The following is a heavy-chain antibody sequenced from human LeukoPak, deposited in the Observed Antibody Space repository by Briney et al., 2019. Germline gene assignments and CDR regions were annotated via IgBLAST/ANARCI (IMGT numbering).Heavy chain of an antibody. CDR1: GGSISSYY. J-gene: IGHJ4*02. Sequence: SETLSLTCTVSGGSISSYYWSWLRQPPGKGLEWIGYIYYSGSTNYNPSLKSRVTISVDTSKNQFSLKLSSVTAADTAVYYCASSPPLYGSGSYYKGGYFDYWGQGTLVTVSS. D-gene: IGHD3-10*01. V-gene: IGHV4-59*08. CDR3: ASSPPLYGSGSYYKGGYFDY. CDR2: IYYSGST.